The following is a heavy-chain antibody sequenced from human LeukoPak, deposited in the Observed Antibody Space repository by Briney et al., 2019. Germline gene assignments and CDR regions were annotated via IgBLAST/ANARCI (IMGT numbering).Heavy chain of an antibody. D-gene: IGHD6-6*01. CDR2: ISYDGSNK. J-gene: IGHJ3*02. V-gene: IGHV3-30*18. Sequence: PGRSLSLSCAASGFSFSSYGMHWVRQAPGKGLEWVAVISYDGSNKYYADSVKGRFTISRDNSKNTLYLQMNSLRAEDTAVYYCAKDPSYSSSFHAFDIWGQGTMVTVSS. CDR1: GFSFSSYG. CDR3: AKDPSYSSSFHAFDI.